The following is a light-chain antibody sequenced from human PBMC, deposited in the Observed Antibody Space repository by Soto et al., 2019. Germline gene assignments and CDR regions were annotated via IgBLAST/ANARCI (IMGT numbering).Light chain of an antibody. J-gene: IGLJ2*01. Sequence: QSVLTQPASVYGSPGQSITISCTGTSSDVGSYNLVSWYQQHPGKAPKLIIFEVSDRPSGVSHRFSGSKSGNTASLTISGLQAEDEADYYCSSYTSSSTYVVFGGGTKLTVL. CDR1: SSDVGSYNL. CDR3: SSYTSSSTYVV. CDR2: EVS. V-gene: IGLV2-14*02.